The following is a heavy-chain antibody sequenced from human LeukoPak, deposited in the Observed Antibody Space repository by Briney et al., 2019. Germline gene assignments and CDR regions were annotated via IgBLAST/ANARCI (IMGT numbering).Heavy chain of an antibody. V-gene: IGHV4-34*01. CDR2: INHYGSS. D-gene: IGHD3-9*01. Sequence: SETLSLTCAVYGGSFSGYYWSWIRQSPGKRLEWLGEINHYGSSNHNPSLQSRLTMSVDKSKNQFSLNLTSVTAADTAVYYCARRTPGLYFGHFYYYMDVWGKGATVTISS. J-gene: IGHJ6*03. CDR3: ARRTPGLYFGHFYYYMDV. CDR1: GGSFSGYY.